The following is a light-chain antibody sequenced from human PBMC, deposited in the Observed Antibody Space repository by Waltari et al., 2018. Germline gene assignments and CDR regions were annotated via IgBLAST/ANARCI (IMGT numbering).Light chain of an antibody. CDR3: QQYDNLAS. Sequence: EIQMTQSPSSLSASVGDRVTITCQASQAIINHFNLYQHKPGKAPELLIFDATHLETGVPSRFRGSGSGTDYTLTIPSLQPEDFATYYCQQYDNLASFGGGTKVEIK. J-gene: IGKJ4*01. CDR2: DAT. V-gene: IGKV1-33*01. CDR1: QAIINH.